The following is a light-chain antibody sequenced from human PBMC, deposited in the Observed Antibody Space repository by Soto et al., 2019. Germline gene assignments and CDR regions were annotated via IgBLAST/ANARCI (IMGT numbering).Light chain of an antibody. CDR3: QQGYSTPHT. CDR1: QTITTY. Sequence: DIQMTQSPSSLSASVGDRVTITCRASQTITTYLNWYQQKPGRAPKLLIFAASSLQSGVPPRFSGSRSGTDLTLAVSSLQPEDFATYFCQQGYSTPHTFGGGTKVDIK. J-gene: IGKJ4*01. V-gene: IGKV1-39*01. CDR2: AAS.